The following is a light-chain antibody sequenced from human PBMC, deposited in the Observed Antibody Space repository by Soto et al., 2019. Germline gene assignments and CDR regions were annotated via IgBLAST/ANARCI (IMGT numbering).Light chain of an antibody. Sequence: QSALTQPASVSGSPGQSITISCTGTSSDVSAYNSVSWYQHHPGKGPKLLIYEVRNRPSGVSNRFSGSKSGNTASLTISGLQAEDEADYYCSSHTSSTGVFGTGTKLTVL. CDR3: SSHTSSTGV. J-gene: IGLJ1*01. CDR1: SSDVSAYNS. CDR2: EVR. V-gene: IGLV2-14*01.